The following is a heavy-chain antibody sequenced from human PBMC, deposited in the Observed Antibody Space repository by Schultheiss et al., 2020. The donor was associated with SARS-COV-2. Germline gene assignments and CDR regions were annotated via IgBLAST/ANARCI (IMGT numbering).Heavy chain of an antibody. D-gene: IGHD3-10*01. J-gene: IGHJ4*02. V-gene: IGHV3-30*04. CDR1: GFTFSIYA. Sequence: GGSLRLSCAASGFTFSIYAMHWVRQAPGKGLEWVAVISYDGSNKYYADSVKGRFTISRDNSKNTLYLQMNSLRAEDTAVYYCVKVNEAYYYIDWGQGTLVTVSS. CDR3: VKVNEAYYYID. CDR2: ISYDGSNK.